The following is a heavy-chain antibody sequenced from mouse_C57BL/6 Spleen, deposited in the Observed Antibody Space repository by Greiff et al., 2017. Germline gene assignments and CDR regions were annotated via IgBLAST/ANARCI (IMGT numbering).Heavy chain of an antibody. CDR2: IYPGDGDT. J-gene: IGHJ2*01. D-gene: IGHD2-4*01. CDR3: AIDYDPFDY. Sequence: QVQLQQSGPELVKPGASVKISCKASGYAFSSSWMNWVKQRPGKGLEWIGRIYPGDGDTNYNGKFKGKATLTADKSSSTAYMQLSGLTSEDSAVYFCAIDYDPFDYWGQGTTLTVSS. CDR1: GYAFSSSW. V-gene: IGHV1-82*01.